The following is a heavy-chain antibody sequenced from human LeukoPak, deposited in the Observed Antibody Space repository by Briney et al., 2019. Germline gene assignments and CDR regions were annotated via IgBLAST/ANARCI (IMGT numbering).Heavy chain of an antibody. Sequence: PSETLSLTCTVSGGSISSSSYYWGWIRHPPGKGLEWIGRIYTSGSTNYNPSLKSRVTMSVDTSKNQFSLKLSSVTAADTAVYYCARVRYSSGWYYFDYWGQGTLVTVSS. CDR2: IYTSGST. CDR3: ARVRYSSGWYYFDY. CDR1: GGSISSSSYY. D-gene: IGHD6-19*01. J-gene: IGHJ4*02. V-gene: IGHV4-39*07.